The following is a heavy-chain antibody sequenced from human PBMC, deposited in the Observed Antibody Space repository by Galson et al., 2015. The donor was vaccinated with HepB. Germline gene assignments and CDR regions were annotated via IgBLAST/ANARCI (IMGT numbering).Heavy chain of an antibody. D-gene: IGHD3-3*01. CDR3: ARIIRGYDFWSGYSEYYHNYGVDV. CDR2: ISSSSSYI. V-gene: IGHV3-21*01. J-gene: IGHJ6*02. Sequence: SLRLSCAASGFTFSRDSMNWVRQAPGKGLVWVSSISSSSSYIYYADSVKGRFTVSRDNAKNSLYLQMNSLRAEDTAVYYCARIIRGYDFWSGYSEYYHNYGVDVWGQGTTVTVSS. CDR1: GFTFSRDS.